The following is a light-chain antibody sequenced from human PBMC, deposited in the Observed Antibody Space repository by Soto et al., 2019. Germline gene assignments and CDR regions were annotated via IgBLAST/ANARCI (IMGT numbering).Light chain of an antibody. CDR3: LLSYSGARVL. J-gene: IGLJ2*01. CDR2: DTS. CDR1: TGAVTSGHY. Sequence: QAVVTQEHSLTVSPGGTVTLTCGSSTGAVTSGHYPYWFQQKPGQAPRTLIYDTSNKHSWTPARFSGSLLGGKAALTLSGAQPEDEAEYYCLLSYSGARVLFGGGTKVTVL. V-gene: IGLV7-46*01.